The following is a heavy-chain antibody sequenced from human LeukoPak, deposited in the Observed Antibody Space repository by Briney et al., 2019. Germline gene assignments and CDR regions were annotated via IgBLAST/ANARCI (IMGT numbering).Heavy chain of an antibody. CDR2: IYHSGSP. J-gene: IGHJ4*02. CDR3: ASPSHSSSWFYFDY. V-gene: IGHV4-4*02. CDR1: GGSISSNNW. Sequence: PSETLSLTCAVSGGSISSNNWWGWVRQPPGKGLEWIGEIYHSGSPNYNPSLKSRVTISVDKSRNHFSLNLSSVTAADTAVYYCASPSHSSSWFYFDYWGQGTLVTVSS. D-gene: IGHD6-13*01.